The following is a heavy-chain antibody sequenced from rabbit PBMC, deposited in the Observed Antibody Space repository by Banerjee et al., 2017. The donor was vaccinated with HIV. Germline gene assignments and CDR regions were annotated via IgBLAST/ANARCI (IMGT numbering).Heavy chain of an antibody. CDR3: AKSVWSPAWNL. V-gene: IGHV1S40*01. CDR1: GFSFSSGYD. J-gene: IGHJ4*01. CDR2: IDTGRGST. D-gene: IGHD3-1*01. Sequence: QSLEESGGGLVQPEGSLTLTCTASGFSFSSGYDMCWVRQAPGKGLEWIGCIDTGRGSTYYASWAKGRFPISKASSTTVTLQMTSLTAADTATYFCAKSVWSPAWNLWGPGTLVTVS.